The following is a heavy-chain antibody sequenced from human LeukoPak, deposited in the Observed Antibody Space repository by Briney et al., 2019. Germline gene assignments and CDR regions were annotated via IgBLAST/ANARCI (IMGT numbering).Heavy chain of an antibody. CDR1: GFTLSDYA. D-gene: IGHD2/OR15-2a*01. J-gene: IGHJ4*02. Sequence: GRSLSLSCAASGFTLSDYAVHWVRQGPGKGQEWVAMIWYDGSNIYYADSVKGRFTISRDKSKNTVSLQMISVRVEDTAVYYCARDWMGSTRLAGDCWGQGTLVTVSS. CDR2: IWYDGSNI. CDR3: ARDWMGSTRLAGDC. V-gene: IGHV3-33*01.